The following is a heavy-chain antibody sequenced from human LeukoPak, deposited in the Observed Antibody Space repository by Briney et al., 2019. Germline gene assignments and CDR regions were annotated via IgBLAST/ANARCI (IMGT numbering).Heavy chain of an antibody. V-gene: IGHV3-11*01. CDR3: ARGDRRRPPSSIGWYSENIFDY. J-gene: IGHJ4*02. CDR1: GFTFNDYY. Sequence: PGGSLRLSCAASGFTFNDYYMSWIRQAPGKGLEWVSYISSSGSTIYYADSVKGRFTISRDNAKNSLYLQMNSLRAEDTAVYYCARGDRRRPPSSIGWYSENIFDYWGQGTLVTVSS. CDR2: ISSSGSTI. D-gene: IGHD6-13*01.